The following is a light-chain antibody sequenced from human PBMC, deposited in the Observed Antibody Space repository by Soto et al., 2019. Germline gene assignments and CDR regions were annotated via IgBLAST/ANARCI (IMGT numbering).Light chain of an antibody. CDR2: DVS. Sequence: QSALTQPRSVSGSPGQSVTISCTGTSSDFGAYNYVSWYQQHPGKVPKLMIYDVSRRPSGVPDRFSGSKSGNTASLTISGLQDDDEADYYCCSYAGSYTLVFGGGTKLTVL. J-gene: IGLJ3*02. CDR3: CSYAGSYTLV. V-gene: IGLV2-11*01. CDR1: SSDFGAYNY.